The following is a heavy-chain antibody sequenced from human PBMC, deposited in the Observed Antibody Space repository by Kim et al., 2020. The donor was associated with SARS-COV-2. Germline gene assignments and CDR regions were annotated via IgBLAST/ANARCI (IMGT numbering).Heavy chain of an antibody. CDR3: ARGGAEWWLRY. V-gene: IGHV3-7*01. CDR2: IKQDGSEK. D-gene: IGHD5-12*01. J-gene: IGHJ4*02. Sequence: GGSLRLSCAASGFTFSSYWMSWVRQAPGKGLEWVANIKQDGSEKYYVDSVKGRFTISRDNAKNSLYLQMNSLRVEDTAVYYCARGGAEWWLRYWGQGTLVTVSS. CDR1: GFTFSSYW.